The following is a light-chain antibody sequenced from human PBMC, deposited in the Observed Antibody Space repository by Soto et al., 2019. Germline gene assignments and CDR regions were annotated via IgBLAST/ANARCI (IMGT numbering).Light chain of an antibody. Sequence: TVVTQEPSLTVSPGGTVTLTCASSTGAVTSGYYPNWFQQKPGQPPRALIYSTTYKHSWTPARFSGSLLGGKAALTLSGVQPEDEADYYCLLFYGDGVVFGGGTKLTVL. V-gene: IGLV7-43*01. CDR1: TGAVTSGYY. J-gene: IGLJ2*01. CDR2: STT. CDR3: LLFYGDGVV.